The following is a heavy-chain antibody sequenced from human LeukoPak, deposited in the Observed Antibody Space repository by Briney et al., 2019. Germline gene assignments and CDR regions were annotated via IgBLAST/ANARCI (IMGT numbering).Heavy chain of an antibody. CDR2: IGGSGDST. J-gene: IGHJ6*03. Sequence: GGSLRLSCAASGFRFSSYAMSWVRQAPGKGLEWVSTIGGSGDSTYYADSVKGRFTISRDNAKNTLDLQMNSLTAEDTAVYYCAKGSAYYNFYYMVVCGKGTTVTVSS. CDR3: AKGSAYYNFYYMVV. CDR1: GFRFSSYA. V-gene: IGHV3-23*01.